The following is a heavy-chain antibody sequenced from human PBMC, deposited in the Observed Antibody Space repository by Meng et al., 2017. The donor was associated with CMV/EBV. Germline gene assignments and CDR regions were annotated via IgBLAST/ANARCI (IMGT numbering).Heavy chain of an antibody. D-gene: IGHD2-15*01. CDR1: GGSISSYY. Sequence: SETLSLTCTVPGGSISSYYWSWIRQPPGKGLEWIGYIYYSGSTNYNPSLKSRVTISVDTSKNQFSLKLSSVTAADTAVYYCARDSNCSGGSCYSRDYYGMDVWGQGTTVTVSS. J-gene: IGHJ6*02. V-gene: IGHV4-59*01. CDR2: IYYSGST. CDR3: ARDSNCSGGSCYSRDYYGMDV.